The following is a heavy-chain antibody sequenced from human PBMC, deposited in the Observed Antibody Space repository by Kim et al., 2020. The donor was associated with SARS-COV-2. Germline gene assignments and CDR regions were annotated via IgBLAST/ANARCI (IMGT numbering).Heavy chain of an antibody. D-gene: IGHD3-10*01. CDR3: ARSTYGRDFDH. V-gene: IGHV1-3*01. Sequence: TKYSQKFQGRVTVTRDTSASTAYMELSSLRSEDTAVYYCARSTYGRDFDHWGQGTLVTVSS. J-gene: IGHJ4*02. CDR2: T.